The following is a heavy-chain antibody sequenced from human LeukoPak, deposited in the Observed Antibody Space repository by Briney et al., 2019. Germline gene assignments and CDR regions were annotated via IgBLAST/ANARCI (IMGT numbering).Heavy chain of an antibody. CDR2: ISAYNGNT. CDR1: GYTFTSYG. Sequence: ASVKVSCKASGYTFTSYGISWVRQAPGQGLEWMGWISAYNGNTNYAQKPQGRVTMTTDTSTSTAYMELRSLRSDDTAVYYCARIVGAFRRRDAFGIWGQGTMVTVSS. CDR3: ARIVGAFRRRDAFGI. D-gene: IGHD1-26*01. J-gene: IGHJ3*02. V-gene: IGHV1-18*01.